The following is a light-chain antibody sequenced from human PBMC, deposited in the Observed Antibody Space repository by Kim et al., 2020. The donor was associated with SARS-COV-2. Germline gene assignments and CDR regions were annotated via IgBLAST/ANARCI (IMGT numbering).Light chain of an antibody. CDR2: DAC. Sequence: LSAGERVTRSGRDSQSVSKFLGLYQQKTGQALRLLIYDACNRASVIPARFSGRGAGTVFTLTISILEPEDVAVYYWQQSSKWPLTFGGGTKVDIK. CDR3: QQSSKWPLT. J-gene: IGKJ4*01. CDR1: QSVSKF. V-gene: IGKV3D-11*02.